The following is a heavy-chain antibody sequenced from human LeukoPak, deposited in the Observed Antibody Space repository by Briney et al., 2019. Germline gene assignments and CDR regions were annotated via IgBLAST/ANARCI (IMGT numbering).Heavy chain of an antibody. Sequence: GGSLRLSCAASGFTFSSYSMNWVRQAPGKGLEWVSSISSSSSYIYYADSVEGRFTFSRDNAKNSLYLQMNSLRAEDTAVYYCARGRTSTMIVVVNTLLDYWGQGTLVTVSS. D-gene: IGHD3-22*01. CDR3: ARGRTSTMIVVVNTLLDY. CDR2: ISSSSSYI. CDR1: GFTFSSYS. V-gene: IGHV3-21*01. J-gene: IGHJ4*02.